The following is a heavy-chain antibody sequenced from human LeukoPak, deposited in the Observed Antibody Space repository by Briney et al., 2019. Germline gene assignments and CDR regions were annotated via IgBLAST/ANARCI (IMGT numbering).Heavy chain of an antibody. CDR3: AKAQADIVVVVAATHYGMDV. V-gene: IGHV3-30*02. Sequence: GGSLRLSCAASGFTFSSYGMHWVRQAPGKGLEWVAFIRYDGSNKYYADSVKGRFTISRDNSKNTLYLQMNSLRAEDTAVYYCAKAQADIVVVVAATHYGMDVWGQGTTVTVYS. J-gene: IGHJ6*02. CDR2: IRYDGSNK. CDR1: GFTFSSYG. D-gene: IGHD2-15*01.